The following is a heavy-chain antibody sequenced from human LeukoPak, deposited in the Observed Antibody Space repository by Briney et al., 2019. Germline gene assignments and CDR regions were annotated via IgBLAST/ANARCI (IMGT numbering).Heavy chain of an antibody. V-gene: IGHV5-51*01. D-gene: IGHD6-13*01. J-gene: IGHJ1*01. CDR1: GYSFTSYW. CDR2: VNPADSDT. CDR3: ATVPRIPAVGNTEYFQY. Sequence: PGESLKISCKGSGYSFTSYWIAWVRQMPGKGREWRGIVNPADSDTRYSPSFQGQVTISVDKSISTAYLQWSSLQASDTAMYYCATVPRIPAVGNTEYFQYWGQGTLVTVSS.